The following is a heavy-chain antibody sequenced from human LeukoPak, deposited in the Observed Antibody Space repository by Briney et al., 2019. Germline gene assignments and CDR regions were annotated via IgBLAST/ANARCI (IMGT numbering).Heavy chain of an antibody. CDR3: ARDSSLSYYYGMDV. V-gene: IGHV4-31*03. CDR1: GGSISSGGYY. CDR2: IYYSGST. Sequence: SQTLSLTCTVSGGSISSGGYYWSWIRQHPGKGLEWIGYIYYSGSTYYNPSLKSRVTISVDTSKNQFSLKLSSVTAADTAVYYCARDSSLSYYYGMDVWGQGTTVTVSS. J-gene: IGHJ6*02. D-gene: IGHD6-6*01.